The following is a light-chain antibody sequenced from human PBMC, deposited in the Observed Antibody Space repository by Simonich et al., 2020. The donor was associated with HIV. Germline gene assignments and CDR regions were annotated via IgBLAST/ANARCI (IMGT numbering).Light chain of an antibody. V-gene: IGKV1-13*02. CDR1: QGISSA. CDR2: DAS. CDR3: QQYYSTPWT. Sequence: AIQLTQSPSSLSASVGDRVTITCRAIQGISSALAWYHQKPGKAPKLLIYDASSLESGVPSRFSGRGSGTDYTLTISSLQPEDFATYYCQQYYSTPWTFGQGTKVEIK. J-gene: IGKJ1*01.